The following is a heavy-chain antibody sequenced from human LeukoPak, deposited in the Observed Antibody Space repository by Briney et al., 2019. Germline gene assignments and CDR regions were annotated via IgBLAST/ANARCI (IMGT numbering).Heavy chain of an antibody. D-gene: IGHD6-19*01. J-gene: IGHJ4*02. V-gene: IGHV5-51*01. CDR1: GYSFTSYW. Sequence: GESLKISCKGSGYSFTSYWIGWVRQMPGKGLEWTGIIYPGDSDTRYSPSFQGQVTISADKSISTAYLQWSSLKASDTAMYYCARYTVAGPRGSQYFDYWGQGTLVTVSS. CDR3: ARYTVAGPRGSQYFDY. CDR2: IYPGDSDT.